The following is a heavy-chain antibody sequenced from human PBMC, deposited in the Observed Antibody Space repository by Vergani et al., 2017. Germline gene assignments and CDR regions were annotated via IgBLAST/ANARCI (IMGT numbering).Heavy chain of an antibody. J-gene: IGHJ4*02. Sequence: QVQLQESGPGLVKPSQTLSLTCTVSGGSISSGSYYWSWIRQPAGKGLEWIGRIYTSGSTNYNPSLKSRVTISVDTSKNQFSLKLSSVNAADTAVYYCARNYYGSGSFYDYWGQGTLVTVSS. CDR1: GGSISSGSYY. D-gene: IGHD3-10*01. CDR2: IYTSGST. V-gene: IGHV4-61*02. CDR3: ARNYYGSGSFYDY.